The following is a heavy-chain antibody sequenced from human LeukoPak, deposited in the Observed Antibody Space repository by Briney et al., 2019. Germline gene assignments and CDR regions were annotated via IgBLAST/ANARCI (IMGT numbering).Heavy chain of an antibody. J-gene: IGHJ3*02. CDR2: ISGSGQSI. V-gene: IGHV3-23*01. CDR3: AKDRDYYGSGSPDAFDI. CDR1: GFTFSDYG. Sequence: GGSLRLSCAGSGFTFSDYGMNWVRQAPGKGLEWVSVISGSGQSIHYADSVKGRFTISRDNSKNTVYLQMNSLRAEDTAVYYCAKDRDYYGSGSPDAFDIWGQGTMVTVSS. D-gene: IGHD3-10*01.